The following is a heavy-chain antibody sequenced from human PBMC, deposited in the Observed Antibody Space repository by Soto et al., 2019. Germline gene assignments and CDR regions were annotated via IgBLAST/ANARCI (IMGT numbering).Heavy chain of an antibody. CDR1: GFTFSSYE. Sequence: EVQLVESGGGLVQPGGSLRLSCAASGFTFSSYEMNWVRQAPGNGLEWVSYISSSGSTIYYADSVKGRFTISRDNAKNSLYLQMNSLRAEDTAVYYCARDLDSSGWYLRDYWGQGTLVTVSS. CDR2: ISSSGSTI. J-gene: IGHJ4*02. V-gene: IGHV3-48*03. D-gene: IGHD6-19*01. CDR3: ARDLDSSGWYLRDY.